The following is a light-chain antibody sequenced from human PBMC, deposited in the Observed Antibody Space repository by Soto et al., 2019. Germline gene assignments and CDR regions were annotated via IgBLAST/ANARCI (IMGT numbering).Light chain of an antibody. V-gene: IGKV1-39*01. CDR3: QQSYSTPPIT. CDR2: AAS. J-gene: IGKJ5*01. CDR1: QSISSY. Sequence: DIKMTQSPSSLSASVGERVTITCRASQSISSYLNWYQQKPGKAPKLLIYAASSLQSGVPSRFSGSGSGTDFTLTISSLQPEDFETYYCQQSYSTPPITFGQGTRLEIK.